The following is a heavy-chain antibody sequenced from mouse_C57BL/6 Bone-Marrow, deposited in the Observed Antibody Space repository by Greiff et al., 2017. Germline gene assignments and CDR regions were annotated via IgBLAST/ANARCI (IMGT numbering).Heavy chain of an antibody. V-gene: IGHV1-9*01. CDR3: ARWGYAMDY. Sequence: VQLQESGAELMKPGASVKISCKATGYTFTGYWLEWVTQRPGHGLEWIGEILPGSGSTYNNEKFKGKATFTADTSSNTAYMPLSSLTTDDSAIYYCARWGYAMDYWGQGTSVTGSS. J-gene: IGHJ4*01. CDR2: ILPGSGST. CDR1: GYTFTGYW.